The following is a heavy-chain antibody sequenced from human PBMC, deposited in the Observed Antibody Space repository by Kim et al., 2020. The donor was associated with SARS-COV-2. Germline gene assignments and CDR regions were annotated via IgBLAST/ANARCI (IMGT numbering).Heavy chain of an antibody. V-gene: IGHV4-59*13. CDR3: ARADSRWGVGWLHVDR. CDR1: DTSMTTYF. J-gene: IGHJ5*02. CDR2: VRYGGRT. Sequence: SETLSLLCTVTDTSMTTYFWSWIRQPPGKGLEWIGHVRYGGRTYYNSSLKSRLTISLDASKSQFSLKLTSVTAADTAIYFCARADSRWGVGWLHVDRGGQGAPVPVSS. D-gene: IGHD6-13*01.